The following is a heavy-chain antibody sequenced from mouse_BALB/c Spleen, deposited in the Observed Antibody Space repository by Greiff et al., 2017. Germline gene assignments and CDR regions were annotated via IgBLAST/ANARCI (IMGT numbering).Heavy chain of an antibody. J-gene: IGHJ2*01. CDR3: AREGITTAVDY. Sequence: EVKLQESGGGLVQPGGSRKLSCAASGFTFSSFGMHWVRQAPEKGLEWVAYISSGSSTIYYADTVKGRFTISRDNPKNTLFLQMTSLRSEDTAMYYCAREGITTAVDYWGQGTTLTVSS. D-gene: IGHD1-2*01. CDR1: GFTFSSFG. V-gene: IGHV5-17*02. CDR2: ISSGSSTI.